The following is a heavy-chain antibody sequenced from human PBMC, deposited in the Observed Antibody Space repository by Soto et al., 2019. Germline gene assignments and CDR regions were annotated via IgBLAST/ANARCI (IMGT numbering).Heavy chain of an antibody. D-gene: IGHD3-22*01. CDR1: GFTFSSYS. Sequence: GGSLRLSCAASGFTFSSYSMNWVRQAPGKGLEWVSSISSSSSYIYYADSVKGRFTISRDNAKNSLYLQMNSLRAEDTAVYYCARDWHDSSGYYASNWGQGTLVTVSS. CDR2: ISSSSSYI. CDR3: ARDWHDSSGYYASN. V-gene: IGHV3-21*01. J-gene: IGHJ4*02.